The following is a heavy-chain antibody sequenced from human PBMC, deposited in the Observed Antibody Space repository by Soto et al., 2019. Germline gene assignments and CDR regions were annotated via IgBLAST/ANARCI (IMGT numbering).Heavy chain of an antibody. Sequence: LRLSCAASGFTFSSYAMSWVRQAPGKGLEWVSAISGSGGSTYYADSVKGRFTISRDNSKNTLYLQMNSLRAEDTAVYYCAKSILQGYANFDYWGQGTLVTVSS. J-gene: IGHJ4*02. CDR1: GFTFSSYA. D-gene: IGHD3-16*01. V-gene: IGHV3-23*01. CDR3: AKSILQGYANFDY. CDR2: ISGSGGST.